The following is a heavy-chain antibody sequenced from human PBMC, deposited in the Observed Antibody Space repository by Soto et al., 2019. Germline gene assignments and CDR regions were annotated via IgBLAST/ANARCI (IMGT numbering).Heavy chain of an antibody. D-gene: IGHD2-21*01. V-gene: IGHV3-21*01. CDR3: VRSGTARLLRHSWFDT. J-gene: IGHJ5*01. CDR2: ITTSSAYI. Sequence: EVQLVESGGGLVKPGGSLRLSCAASGFTFNTYDMNWVRQAPGKGLEWVSSITTSSAYIYYADPLKGRITISRDDAKNSLFMQMNSVRAADTAVYYCVRSGTARLLRHSWFDTWGHGTLVTVSS. CDR1: GFTFNTYD.